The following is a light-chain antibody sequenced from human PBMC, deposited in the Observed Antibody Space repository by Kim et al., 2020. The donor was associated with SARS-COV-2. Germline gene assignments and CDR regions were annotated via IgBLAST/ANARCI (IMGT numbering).Light chain of an antibody. V-gene: IGKV1-39*01. CDR3: QQSYATPLFT. J-gene: IGKJ3*01. Sequence: SVGDRVTITCRGSQSISNYLNWYQKKPGKAPKLLIYAASNLQRGVPSRFSGRGSGTDFTLTIISLQPEDFATYYCQQSYATPLFTFGPGTKVDIK. CDR1: QSISNY. CDR2: AAS.